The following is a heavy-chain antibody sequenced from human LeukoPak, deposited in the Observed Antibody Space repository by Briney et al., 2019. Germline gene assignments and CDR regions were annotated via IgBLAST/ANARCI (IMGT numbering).Heavy chain of an antibody. CDR1: GFSFSSYS. D-gene: IGHD3/OR15-3a*01. J-gene: IGHJ5*02. V-gene: IGHV3-21*01. CDR2: LSRSSTYV. Sequence: GGPLRLSCAASGFSFSSYSMSGVPQAPGKRREGVSSLSRSSTYVYYAASVKGRFTISRDNAKKSLFLEMNSLRAEDTAVYYCARDREASDDFNWFDPWGQGTLVTVSS. CDR3: ARDREASDDFNWFDP.